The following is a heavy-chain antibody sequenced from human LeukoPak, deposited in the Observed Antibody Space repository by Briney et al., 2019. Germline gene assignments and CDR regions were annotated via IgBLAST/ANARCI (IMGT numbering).Heavy chain of an antibody. D-gene: IGHD6-19*01. V-gene: IGHV4-34*01. J-gene: IGHJ6*02. Sequence: PSETQSLTCAVYGGSFSGYYWSWIRHPPGKGLEWIGEINHSGSNNYNPSLKSRVTISVDTSKNQFSLKLSTVTAADTAVYYCARGRGAEAAAPKYYYYYGMDVWGQGTTVTVSS. CDR3: ARGRGAEAAAPKYYYYYGMDV. CDR1: GGSFSGYY. CDR2: INHSGSN.